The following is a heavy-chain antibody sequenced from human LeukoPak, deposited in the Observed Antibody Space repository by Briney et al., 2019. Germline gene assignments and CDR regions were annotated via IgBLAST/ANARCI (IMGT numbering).Heavy chain of an antibody. D-gene: IGHD5-18*01. CDR3: AKLNVDTAASSDY. J-gene: IGHJ4*02. V-gene: IGHV3-66*04. CDR2: IYSGGST. CDR1: GFTVSSNY. Sequence: GGSLRLSCAASGFTVSSNYMSWVRQAPGKGLEWVSVIYSGGSTYYADSVKGRFIISRDNSKNTLYLQMNSLRAEDTAVYYCAKLNVDTAASSDYWGQGTLVTVSS.